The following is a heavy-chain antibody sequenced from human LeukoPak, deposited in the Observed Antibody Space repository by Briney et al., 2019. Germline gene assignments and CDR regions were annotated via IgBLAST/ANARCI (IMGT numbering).Heavy chain of an antibody. D-gene: IGHD6-13*01. Sequence: GGSLRLSCAASGFTFSTYWMHWVRQAPGKGLVWVSQINTDGNSTTYADSVKGRFTVSRDNAKNTLYLQMNCLRAEDTAVYYCARELASGDWGQGTLVTVSS. CDR3: ARELASGD. CDR2: INTDGNST. V-gene: IGHV3-74*01. CDR1: GFTFSTYW. J-gene: IGHJ4*02.